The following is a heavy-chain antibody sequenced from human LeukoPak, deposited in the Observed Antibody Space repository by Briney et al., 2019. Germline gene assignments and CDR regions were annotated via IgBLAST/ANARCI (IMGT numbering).Heavy chain of an antibody. CDR3: TRAVITFGAAVAKGFDS. Sequence: PSQTLSLTCAVSGGSISSGAYSWNWIRKPPGKGLEWIGYIFQSGSTYYNPSLKSRVTMSLDTSKNQFSLNLRSVTAADTAVYYCTRAVITFGAAVAKGFDSWGQGTLVTVSS. D-gene: IGHD3-16*01. V-gene: IGHV4-30-2*01. CDR2: IFQSGST. J-gene: IGHJ4*02. CDR1: GGSISSGAYS.